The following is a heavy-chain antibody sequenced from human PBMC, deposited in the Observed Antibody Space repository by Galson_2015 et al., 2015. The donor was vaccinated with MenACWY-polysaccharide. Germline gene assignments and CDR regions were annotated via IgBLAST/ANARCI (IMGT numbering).Heavy chain of an antibody. V-gene: IGHV1-3*01. CDR1: GYTFTSYA. CDR2: INAGNGNT. J-gene: IGHJ4*02. D-gene: IGHD3-10*01. CDR3: ARDWDYYGSGTYYNFDY. Sequence: SVKVSCKASGYTFTSYAMHWVRQAPGHRLEWMGWINAGNGNTKYSQKFQGRVTITRDTYASTVYMELSSLRSEDTAVYYCARDWDYYGSGTYYNFDYWGQGTLVTVSS.